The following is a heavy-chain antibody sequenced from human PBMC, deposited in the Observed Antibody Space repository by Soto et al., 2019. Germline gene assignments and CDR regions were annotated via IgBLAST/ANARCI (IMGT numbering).Heavy chain of an antibody. V-gene: IGHV3-66*04. CDR3: ARPSSSNWVFDF. CDR2: IYTGGST. Sequence: GGSLRLSCTASGFAVDTNYMSWVRQAPGKGLEWVSLIYTGGSTYYADSVKGRFTISRDNSKNTLYLQMNSLRAEDTAVYYCARPSSSNWVFDFWGQGTLVTVSS. J-gene: IGHJ4*02. CDR1: GFAVDTNY. D-gene: IGHD6-13*01.